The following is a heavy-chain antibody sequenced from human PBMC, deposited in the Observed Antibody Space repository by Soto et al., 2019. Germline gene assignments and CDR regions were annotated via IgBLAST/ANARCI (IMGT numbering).Heavy chain of an antibody. D-gene: IGHD3-16*01. J-gene: IGHJ4*02. V-gene: IGHV3-7*03. CDR2: INEDGSEK. Sequence: VGSLRLSCAASGFRFSLFWMSWVRQTPGKGLEWVANINEDGSEKFFADSVKGRFTISRDNAKNSLSLQMNSLTADDTAVYYCARTGWPQSSYYFDYWGQGTLVTVSS. CDR1: GFRFSLFW. CDR3: ARTGWPQSSYYFDY.